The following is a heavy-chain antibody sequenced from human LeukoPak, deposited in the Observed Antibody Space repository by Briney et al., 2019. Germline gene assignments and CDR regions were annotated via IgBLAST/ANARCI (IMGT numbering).Heavy chain of an antibody. Sequence: GGSLRLSCAASGFTFSSYWIHWVRQAPGKGLVWVSRIDTDGSNTNYADSVKGRFTISRDNAQNTVYLQMNSLRAEDTAVYYCARVIGVIGAFDIWGQGTMVTVSS. D-gene: IGHD3-22*01. J-gene: IGHJ3*02. CDR1: GFTFSSYW. CDR2: IDTDGSNT. V-gene: IGHV3-74*01. CDR3: ARVIGVIGAFDI.